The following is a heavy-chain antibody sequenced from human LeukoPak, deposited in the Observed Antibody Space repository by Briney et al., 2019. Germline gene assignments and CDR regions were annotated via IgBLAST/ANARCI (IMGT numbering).Heavy chain of an antibody. J-gene: IGHJ5*02. CDR3: ARAPYCSSTSCYLLWFDP. Sequence: PSETLSLTCTVSGGSISSYYWSWIRQPPGTGLEWIGYIYYSGSTNYNPSLKSRVTISVDTSKNQFSLKLSSVTAADTAVYYCARAPYCSSTSCYLLWFDPWGQGTLVTVSS. CDR2: IYYSGST. V-gene: IGHV4-59*01. D-gene: IGHD2-2*01. CDR1: GGSISSYY.